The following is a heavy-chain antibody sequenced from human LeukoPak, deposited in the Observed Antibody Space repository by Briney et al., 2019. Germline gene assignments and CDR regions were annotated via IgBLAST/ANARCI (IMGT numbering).Heavy chain of an antibody. V-gene: IGHV3-73*01. Sequence: GGSLRLSCAASGLTFSGSAIHWVRQASGKGLEWVGRIRDKANSYATAYAASVTGRFTISRDDSKNTAYLQMNSLKTEDTAVYYCTRHVWDSGRDYWGQGTLVTVSS. CDR1: GLTFSGSA. J-gene: IGHJ4*02. D-gene: IGHD6-19*01. CDR2: IRDKANSYAT. CDR3: TRHVWDSGRDY.